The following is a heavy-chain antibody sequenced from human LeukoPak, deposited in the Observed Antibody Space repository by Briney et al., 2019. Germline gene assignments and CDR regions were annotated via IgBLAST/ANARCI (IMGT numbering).Heavy chain of an antibody. Sequence: PGVSLRLSCSASGFTFTNYGMSWVRQAPGKGLEWVAGLSGNGDGQFYAVSVEGRFTISRDISNNIWYLQMTSLRAEDTAVYYCAKGCQCPSGLSSWFDPRGQGTLVAVSS. CDR1: GFTFTNYG. CDR3: AKGCQCPSGLSSWFDP. D-gene: IGHD1-14*01. CDR2: LSGNGDGQ. V-gene: IGHV3-23*01. J-gene: IGHJ5*02.